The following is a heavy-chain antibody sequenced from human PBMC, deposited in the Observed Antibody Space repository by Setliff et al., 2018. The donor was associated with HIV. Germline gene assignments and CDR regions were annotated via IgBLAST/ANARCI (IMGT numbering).Heavy chain of an antibody. Sequence: KPSETLSLTCAVYGGSFSDNYWSWIRQSPGKGLEWIGEINHSGRTNYNPSLRSRVTISVDTSKNQFSLKLRSVTAADTAMYYCARVSITYWYSIPTFYYYYMDVWGKGTKVTVSS. V-gene: IGHV4-34*01. J-gene: IGHJ6*03. D-gene: IGHD2-15*01. CDR3: ARVSITYWYSIPTFYYYYMDV. CDR1: GGSFSDNY. CDR2: INHSGRT.